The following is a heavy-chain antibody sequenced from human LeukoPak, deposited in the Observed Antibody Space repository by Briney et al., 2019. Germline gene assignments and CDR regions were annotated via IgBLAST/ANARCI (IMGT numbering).Heavy chain of an antibody. CDR3: AKDLSYYDSSGYPDY. V-gene: IGHV3-23*01. D-gene: IGHD3-22*01. J-gene: IGHJ4*02. CDR2: ISGSGGST. Sequence: GGSLRLSCAASGFTFSSYAMSWVRQAPGKGLEWVSAISGSGGSTYYADSVKGRFTISRDNPKNTLYLQMNSLRAEDTAVYYCAKDLSYYDSSGYPDYWGQGTLVTVSS. CDR1: GFTFSSYA.